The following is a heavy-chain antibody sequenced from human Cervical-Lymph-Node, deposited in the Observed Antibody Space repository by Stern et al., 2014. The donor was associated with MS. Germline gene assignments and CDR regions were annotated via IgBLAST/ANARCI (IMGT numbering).Heavy chain of an antibody. V-gene: IGHV5-51*03. D-gene: IGHD5-18*01. CDR3: ARPVGTSMDDAFHI. J-gene: IGHJ3*02. CDR1: GYSFTSYW. CDR2: IYTGDSDT. Sequence: EVQLVESGAEMKKPGESLKISCMVSGYSFTSYWIGWVRQMPGKGLEWMGIIYTGDSDTRYSLSCQGRVSISADMSISTAYLQWSGLKASDTAMYYCARPVGTSMDDAFHIWGQGTMVTVSS.